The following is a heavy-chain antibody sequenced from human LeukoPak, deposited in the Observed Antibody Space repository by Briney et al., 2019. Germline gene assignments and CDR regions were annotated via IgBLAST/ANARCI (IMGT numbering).Heavy chain of an antibody. J-gene: IGHJ6*03. Sequence: ASVKVSCKASGGTFSNYAISWVRQAPGQGLEWMGGIIPIFGTANYAQKFQCRVTMRADEPTSAAYMELSSLRSEDTAVYYCARASYANYYGSGSYYNQFLYYYMDVWGKGTTVIVSS. CDR2: IIPIFGTA. D-gene: IGHD3-10*01. V-gene: IGHV1-69*13. CDR3: ARASYANYYGSGSYYNQFLYYYMDV. CDR1: GGTFSNYA.